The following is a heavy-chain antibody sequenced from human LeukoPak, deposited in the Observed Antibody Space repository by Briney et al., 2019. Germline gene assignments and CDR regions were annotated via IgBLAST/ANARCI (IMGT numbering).Heavy chain of an antibody. J-gene: IGHJ4*02. V-gene: IGHV4-59*01. CDR2: IYYSGST. CDR3: ARLYCSSTSCYIGGDGDY. CDR1: GGSISSYY. Sequence: PSETLSLTCTVSGGSISSYYWSWIRQPPGKGLEWIGYIYYSGSTNYNPSLKSRVTISADTSKNQFSLKLSSVTAADTAVYYCARLYCSSTSCYIGGDGDYWGQGTLVTVSS. D-gene: IGHD2-2*02.